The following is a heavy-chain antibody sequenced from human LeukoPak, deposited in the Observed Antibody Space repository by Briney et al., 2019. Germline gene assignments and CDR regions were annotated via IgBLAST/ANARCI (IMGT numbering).Heavy chain of an antibody. Sequence: ASVKASCKASGGTFNTDVFTWVRQAPGQGFEWMGGINPIFGTANFAQKLQGRVTVTTDESTSTVHMELRGLRSEDTAIYYCARVRGAAGPRWFDPWGQGTLVTVSS. CDR1: GGTFNTDV. CDR2: INPIFGTA. J-gene: IGHJ5*02. D-gene: IGHD6-13*01. V-gene: IGHV1-69*05. CDR3: ARVRGAAGPRWFDP.